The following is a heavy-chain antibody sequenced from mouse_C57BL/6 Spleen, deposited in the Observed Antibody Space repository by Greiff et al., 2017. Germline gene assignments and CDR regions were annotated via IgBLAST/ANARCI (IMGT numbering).Heavy chain of an antibody. CDR3: TPNWDGAMDY. J-gene: IGHJ4*01. Sequence: VQLQQSGAELVRPGASVKLSCTASGFNIKDDYMHWVKQRPEQGLEWIGWIDPENGDTEYASKFQGKAPITADTSSNTAYLQLSSLTSEDTAVYYCTPNWDGAMDYWGQGTSVTVSS. CDR1: GFNIKDDY. D-gene: IGHD4-1*01. V-gene: IGHV14-4*01. CDR2: IDPENGDT.